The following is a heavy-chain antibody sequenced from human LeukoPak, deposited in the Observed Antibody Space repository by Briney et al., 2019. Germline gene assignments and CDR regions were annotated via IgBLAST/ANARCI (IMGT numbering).Heavy chain of an antibody. CDR2: IKQDGSEK. CDR1: GFTFSSYW. D-gene: IGHD6-19*01. J-gene: IGHJ4*02. V-gene: IGHV3-7*03. CDR3: AKDLLQWLAYFDY. Sequence: GGSLRLSCAASGFTFSSYWMSWVRQAPGKGLEWVANIKQDGSEKYYVDSVKGRFTISRDNAKNSLYLQMNSLRAEDTAVYYCAKDLLQWLAYFDYWGQGTLVTVSS.